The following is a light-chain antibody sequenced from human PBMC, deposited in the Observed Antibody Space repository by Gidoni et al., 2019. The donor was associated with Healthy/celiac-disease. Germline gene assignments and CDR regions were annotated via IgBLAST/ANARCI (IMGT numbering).Light chain of an antibody. V-gene: IGKV3-15*01. CDR1: QSVSSD. CDR2: GAS. Sequence: IVMTQSPATRSVSAGERATLSCRASQSVSSDLAWSQQEPGQAPRLLLYGASTRATGIPARFSGSGSGTEFTLTISSLQSEDCAVYYCQQYNNWPRTFGQWTKVEIK. CDR3: QQYNNWPRT. J-gene: IGKJ1*01.